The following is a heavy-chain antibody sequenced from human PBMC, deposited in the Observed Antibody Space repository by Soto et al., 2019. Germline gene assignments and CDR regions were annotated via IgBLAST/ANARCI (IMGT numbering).Heavy chain of an antibody. CDR3: ARGGRHDSSGYYLPFSGMDV. CDR2: SSAYNGNT. J-gene: IGHJ6*02. CDR1: GYTFTSYG. Sequence: QVQLVQSGAEVKKPGASVKVSCKASGYTFTSYGISWVRQAPGQGLEWMGGSSAYNGNTNYAQKLQGRVTMTTDTSTSTAYMELRSLRSDDTAVYYCARGGRHDSSGYYLPFSGMDVWGQGTTVTVSS. D-gene: IGHD3-22*01. V-gene: IGHV1-18*01.